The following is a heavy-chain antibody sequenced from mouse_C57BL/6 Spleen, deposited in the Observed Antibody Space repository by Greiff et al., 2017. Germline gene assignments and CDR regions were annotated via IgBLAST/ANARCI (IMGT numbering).Heavy chain of an antibody. V-gene: IGHV3-6*01. CDR2: ISYDGSN. CDR1: GYSITSGYY. Sequence: VQLKESGPGLVKPSQSLSLTCSVTGYSITSGYYWNWIRQFPGNKLEWMGYISYDGSNNYNPSLKNRISITRDTSKNQFFLKLNSVTTEDTATYYGAREGSSSGYRDAMDYWGQGTSVTVSS. J-gene: IGHJ4*01. CDR3: AREGSSSGYRDAMDY. D-gene: IGHD3-2*02.